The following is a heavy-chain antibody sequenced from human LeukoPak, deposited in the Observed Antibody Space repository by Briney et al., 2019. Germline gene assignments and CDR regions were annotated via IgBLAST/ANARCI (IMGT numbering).Heavy chain of an antibody. CDR3: ARGPRRGYYRWFDP. CDR2: IHHSGST. D-gene: IGHD3-22*01. V-gene: IGHV4-34*01. Sequence: SETLSLTCAVYGGSFSGYYWSWIRQPPGKGLECIGEIHHSGSTNYNPSLKSRVTLSVDTSKNQFSLKLSSVTAADTAVYYCARGPRRGYYRWFDPWGQGTLVTVSS. CDR1: GGSFSGYY. J-gene: IGHJ5*02.